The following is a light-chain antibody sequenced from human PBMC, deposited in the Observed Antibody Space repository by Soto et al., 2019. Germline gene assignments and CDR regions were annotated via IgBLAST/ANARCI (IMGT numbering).Light chain of an antibody. Sequence: QSALTQPASVSGSPGQSITISCTGTSSDVGGYNYVSWYQQYPGKVPKLLIYNVSNRPSGVSNRFSGSKSGNTASLTISGLQAEDEADYFCTSYTTGSLYVFGTGTKVTVL. V-gene: IGLV2-14*01. CDR2: NVS. J-gene: IGLJ1*01. CDR1: SSDVGGYNY. CDR3: TSYTTGSLYV.